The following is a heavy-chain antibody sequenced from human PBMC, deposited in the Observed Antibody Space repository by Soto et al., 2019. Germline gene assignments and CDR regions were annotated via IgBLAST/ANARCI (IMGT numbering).Heavy chain of an antibody. CDR3: ARVRGVATTYYYYYMDV. CDR2: IYYSGST. V-gene: IGHV4-59*01. CDR1: GGSISSYY. Sequence: SETLSLTCTVSGGSISSYYWSWIRQPPGKGLEWIGYIYYSGSTNYNPSLKSRVTISVDTSKNQFSLKLSSVTAADTAVYYCARVRGVATTYYYYYMDVRGKGTTVTVSS. J-gene: IGHJ6*03. D-gene: IGHD5-12*01.